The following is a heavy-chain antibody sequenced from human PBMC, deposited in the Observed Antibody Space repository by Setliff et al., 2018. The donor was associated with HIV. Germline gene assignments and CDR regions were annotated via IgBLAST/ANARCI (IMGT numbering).Heavy chain of an antibody. CDR1: GGSFSDYY. J-gene: IGHJ4*02. Sequence: SETLSLTCGIYGGSFSDYYWSWIRQPPGKGLEWIGSIYYNGNTYYNPSLKSRVTISVDTSKNQFSLKLSSVTAADTAVYYCATHVLQFLEWLSHFDYWGQGTPVTVSS. CDR3: ATHVLQFLEWLSHFDY. V-gene: IGHV4-34*01. CDR2: IYYNGNT. D-gene: IGHD3-3*01.